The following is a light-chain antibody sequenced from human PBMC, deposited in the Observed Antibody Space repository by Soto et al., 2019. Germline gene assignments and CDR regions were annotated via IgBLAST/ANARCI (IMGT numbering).Light chain of an antibody. CDR3: CSYAGSYTWV. V-gene: IGLV2-11*01. J-gene: IGLJ3*02. CDR1: SSDVGDYNY. CDR2: DVS. Sequence: QSALTQPRSVSGSPGQSVTNSCTGTSSDVGDYNYVSWYEQRPGKAPKVMIYDVSRRPSGVPDRFSGSKSGNTASLTISGLQAEDEADYYCCSYAGSYTWVFGGGTKLTVL.